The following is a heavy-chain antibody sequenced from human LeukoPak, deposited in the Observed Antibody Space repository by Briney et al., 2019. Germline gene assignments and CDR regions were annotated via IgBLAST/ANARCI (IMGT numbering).Heavy chain of an antibody. CDR2: IYYSGST. D-gene: IGHD4-17*01. CDR3: ARQPTTVTTFAFDI. J-gene: IGHJ3*02. CDR1: GDTISSNY. Sequence: SETLSLTCTVSGDTISSNYWSWIRQPPGKGLEWIGYIYYSGSTNYNPSLRSRVTISIDTSKNQFSLRLTSGTAADTAVYYCARQPTTVTTFAFDIWGQETMLTASS. V-gene: IGHV4-59*08.